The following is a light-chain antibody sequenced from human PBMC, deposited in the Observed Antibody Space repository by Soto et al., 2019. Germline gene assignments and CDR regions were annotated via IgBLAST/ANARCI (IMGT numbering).Light chain of an antibody. CDR2: GAS. CDR1: QSVSSSY. Sequence: PGDRVTLSCRASQSVSSSYLTWYQQKPGQAPRLLIYGASTRATSIPARFSGSGSGTDFTLTISSLQPEDFAVYYCRTFGQGTKVEIK. J-gene: IGKJ1*01. CDR3: RT. V-gene: IGKV3D-7*01.